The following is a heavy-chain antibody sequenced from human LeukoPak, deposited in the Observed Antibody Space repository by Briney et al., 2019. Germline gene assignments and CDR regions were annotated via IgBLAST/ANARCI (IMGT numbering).Heavy chain of an antibody. CDR2: IKEDGTEK. Sequence: PGGSLRLSCAVSGFTFSSYWMSWVRQAPGKGLEWVANIKEDGTEKYYQDSVKGRFTISRDNAKNSLYLQMNSLRAEDTAVYYCAREAFYGSYSDYWGQGTLVTVSS. CDR1: GFTFSSYW. V-gene: IGHV3-7*01. J-gene: IGHJ4*02. D-gene: IGHD2/OR15-2a*01. CDR3: AREAFYGSYSDY.